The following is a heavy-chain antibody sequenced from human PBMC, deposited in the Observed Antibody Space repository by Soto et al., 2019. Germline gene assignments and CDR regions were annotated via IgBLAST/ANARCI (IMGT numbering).Heavy chain of an antibody. CDR2: TRNKAHSYTT. J-gene: IGHJ6*01. D-gene: IGHD3-10*01. V-gene: IGHV3-72*01. CDR3: ARVSAGGRNYYYGMDV. CDR1: GFTFSDRY. Sequence: GGPLRLSCAASGFTFSDRYMDWVRQAQGKGLEWVGRTRNKAHSYTTEYAASVKGRFTISRDDSKNSLYLQMNSLKTEDTAVYYCARVSAGGRNYYYGMDVWGQGTTVTVSS.